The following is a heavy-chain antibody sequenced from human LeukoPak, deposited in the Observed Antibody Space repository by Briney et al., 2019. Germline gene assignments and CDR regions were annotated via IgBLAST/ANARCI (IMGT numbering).Heavy chain of an antibody. J-gene: IGHJ6*02. CDR3: ARDSQVGALGVYYYYGMDV. V-gene: IGHV4-39*07. Sequence: SETLSLTCTVSGGSISSSSYYWGWIRQPPGKGLEWIGSIYYSGSTYYNPSLKSRVTISVDTSKNQFSLKLSSVTAADTAVYYCARDSQVGALGVYYYYGMDVWGQGTTVTVSS. CDR1: GGSISSSSYY. D-gene: IGHD1-26*01. CDR2: IYYSGST.